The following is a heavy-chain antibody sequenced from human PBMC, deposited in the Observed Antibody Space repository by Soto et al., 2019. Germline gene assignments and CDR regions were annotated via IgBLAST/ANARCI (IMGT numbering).Heavy chain of an antibody. Sequence: EVQLLESGGGLVQPGGSLRLSCAASGFTFCSYAMSWVRQAPGKGLEWVSAIGVSGDTTYYADSVKGRFTISRDNSKNTLYLQMGSLRAEETAVYYCAKVRRFGELRSLYWGQGTLVTVSS. CDR1: GFTFCSYA. CDR2: IGVSGDTT. V-gene: IGHV3-23*01. J-gene: IGHJ4*02. D-gene: IGHD3-10*01. CDR3: AKVRRFGELRSLY.